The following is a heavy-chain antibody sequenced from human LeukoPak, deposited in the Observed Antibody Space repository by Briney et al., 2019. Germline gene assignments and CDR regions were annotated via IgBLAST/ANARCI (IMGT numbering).Heavy chain of an antibody. D-gene: IGHD2-21*02. V-gene: IGHV1-69*13. J-gene: IGHJ6*02. CDR1: GYTFTNYA. CDR3: ASRSCGGDCYSSYYYYYGMDV. Sequence: SVKVSCKASGYTFTNYAMNWVRQAPGQGLEWMGGIIPILGTAKCAQKFQGRVTITADESASTAYMELGSLRSEDTAVYYCASRSCGGDCYSSYYYYYGMDVWGQGTTVTVSS. CDR2: IIPILGTA.